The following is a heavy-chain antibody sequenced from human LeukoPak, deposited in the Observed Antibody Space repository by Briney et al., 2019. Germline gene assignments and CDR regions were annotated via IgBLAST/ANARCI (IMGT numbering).Heavy chain of an antibody. Sequence: PGGSLRLSCAASGFTFSSFWMAWVRQVAGKRLEWVANINQDGSERHYVDSLKGRFTVSRDNAKNSLYLQMNTLRAEDTAVYYCARDRSTSGRQYWGQGTLVTVSS. CDR1: GFTFSSFW. CDR3: ARDRSTSGRQY. V-gene: IGHV3-7*01. D-gene: IGHD3-10*01. J-gene: IGHJ4*02. CDR2: INQDGSER.